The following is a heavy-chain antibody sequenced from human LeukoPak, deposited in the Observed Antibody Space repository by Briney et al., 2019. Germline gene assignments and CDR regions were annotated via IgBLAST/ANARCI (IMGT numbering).Heavy chain of an antibody. J-gene: IGHJ4*02. V-gene: IGHV1-69*13. CDR3: ARSRTLRWGTVGIAAAGTIFQFAY. Sequence: SVKVSCKASGGTFSSYAISWVRQAPGQGLEWMGGIIPIFGTANYAQKFQGRVTITADESTSTAYMELSSLRSDDTAVYYCARSRTLRWGTVGIAAAGTIFQFAYWGQGTLVTVSS. CDR2: IIPIFGTA. D-gene: IGHD6-13*01. CDR1: GGTFSSYA.